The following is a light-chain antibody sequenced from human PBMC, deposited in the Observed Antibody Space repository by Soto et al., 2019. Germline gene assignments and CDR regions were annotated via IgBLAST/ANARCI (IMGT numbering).Light chain of an antibody. Sequence: QSVLTQPSSASGSPGQTVTISCSGTSSNIGGHAVNWYQQVPGTAPKILIYRNDQRPSGVPDRFSGSKSGTSASLAISELQSEDEADYYCASWDDSLNGRGVFGGGTQLTVL. CDR1: SSNIGGHA. CDR2: RND. V-gene: IGLV1-44*01. J-gene: IGLJ3*02. CDR3: ASWDDSLNGRGV.